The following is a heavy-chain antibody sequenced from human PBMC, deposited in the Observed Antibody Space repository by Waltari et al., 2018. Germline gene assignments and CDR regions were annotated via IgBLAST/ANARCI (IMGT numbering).Heavy chain of an antibody. D-gene: IGHD2-2*01. V-gene: IGHV3-21*01. CDR2: ISSSSSYI. J-gene: IGHJ6*03. Sequence: EVQLVESGGGLVKPGGSLRLSCAASGFTFSSYSMNWVRQAPGKGLEWVSAISSSSSYIYYAASVKVRFTISSDNAKNSLYLQMNSLGAEDTAVYYCERIPLYSSTSVPWGDYYYYYYMDVWGKGTAVTIS. CDR1: GFTFSSYS. CDR3: ERIPLYSSTSVPWGDYYYYYYMDV.